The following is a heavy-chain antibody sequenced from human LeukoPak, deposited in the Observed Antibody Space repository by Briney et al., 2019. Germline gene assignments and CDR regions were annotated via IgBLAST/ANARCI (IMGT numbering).Heavy chain of an antibody. D-gene: IGHD4-17*01. J-gene: IGHJ4*02. CDR1: GYTCTGYY. V-gene: IGHV1-2*02. CDR3: AIRDYGDYWYYFDY. CDR2: INPNSGGT. Sequence: GASVEVSCKASGYTCTGYYMHWVRQAPGQGLEWMGWINPNSGGTNYAQKFQGRVTMTRDTSISTAYMELSRLRSDDTAVYYCAIRDYGDYWYYFDYWGQGTLVTVSS.